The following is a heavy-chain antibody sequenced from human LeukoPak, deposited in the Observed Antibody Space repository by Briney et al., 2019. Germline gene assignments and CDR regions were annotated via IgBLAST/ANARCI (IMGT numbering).Heavy chain of an antibody. J-gene: IGHJ6*03. CDR2: ISASGGST. CDR1: GFTFSSYA. Sequence: GGSLRLSCAASGFTFSSYAMSWVRQAPGKGLEWVSAISASGGSTYLADSVRGRFTISRDNSKNTVYLQMNSLRAEDTAVYYCARSPAGANYYLDVWGKGTTVTISS. V-gene: IGHV3-23*01. D-gene: IGHD1-14*01. CDR3: ARSPAGANYYLDV.